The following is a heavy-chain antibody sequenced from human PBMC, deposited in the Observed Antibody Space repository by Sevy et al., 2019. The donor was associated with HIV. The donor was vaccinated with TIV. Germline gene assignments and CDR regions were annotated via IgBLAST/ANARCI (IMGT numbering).Heavy chain of an antibody. J-gene: IGHJ3*02. D-gene: IGHD4-17*01. CDR3: ARDNGYGDYFHAFDI. CDR2: ISSSSSTI. V-gene: IGHV3-48*02. CDR1: GFTFSSYS. Sequence: GGSLRLSCAASGFTFSSYSMNWVRQAPGKGLEWVSYISSSSSTIYYADSVKGRFTISRDNAKNSLYLQMNSLRDEDTAVYYCARDNGYGDYFHAFDIWGQGTMVTVPS.